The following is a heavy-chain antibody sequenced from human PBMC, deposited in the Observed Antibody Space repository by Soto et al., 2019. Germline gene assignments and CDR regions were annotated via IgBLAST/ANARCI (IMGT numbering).Heavy chain of an antibody. CDR2: LSYSGTT. J-gene: IGHJ5*02. V-gene: IGHV4-39*01. Sequence: QLHLQESGPGLVKPSETLSLTCTVSGDSISYRTYYWGWIRQSPGKGLEWIASLSYSGTTYYNPSPKKSVHIFGHNAKDQFLLKVRPLTVPSTAVYYWARHGPLRGVIVHNFDPWGQGALVTVSS. D-gene: IGHD3-10*01. CDR3: ARHGPLRGVIVHNFDP. CDR1: GDSISYRTYY.